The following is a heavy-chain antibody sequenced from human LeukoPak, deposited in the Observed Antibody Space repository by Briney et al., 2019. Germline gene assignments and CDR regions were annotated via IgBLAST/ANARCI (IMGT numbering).Heavy chain of an antibody. Sequence: GGSLRLSCAASGFTFSSYAMSWVRQAPGKGLEWVSAISGSGGSTYYADSVKGRFTISRDNSKNTLYLQMNSPRAEDTAVYYCAKDFYIAVAGTTRMDVWGKGTTVTVSS. J-gene: IGHJ6*03. D-gene: IGHD6-19*01. CDR3: AKDFYIAVAGTTRMDV. CDR1: GFTFSSYA. V-gene: IGHV3-23*01. CDR2: ISGSGGST.